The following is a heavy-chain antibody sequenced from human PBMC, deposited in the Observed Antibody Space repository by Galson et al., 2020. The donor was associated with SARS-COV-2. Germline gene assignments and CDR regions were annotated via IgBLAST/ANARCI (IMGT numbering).Heavy chain of an antibody. CDR2: IFFDGSEK. CDR1: GFTFSDHA. D-gene: IGHD2-21*02. CDR3: ARDDQSSRDWAFDY. Sequence: GESLKISCAASGFTFSDHAMHWVRQAPGKGLEWVAQIFFDGSEKYYGDSVRGRFTISRDSSKNTVYLQMNNLRVDDTAVYYCARDDQSSRDWAFDYWGQGTLLTVSS. V-gene: IGHV3-33*01. J-gene: IGHJ4*02.